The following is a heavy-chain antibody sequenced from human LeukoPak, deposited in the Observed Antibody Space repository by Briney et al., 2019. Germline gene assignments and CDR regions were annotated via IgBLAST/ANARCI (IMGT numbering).Heavy chain of an antibody. CDR3: ARALYYYDRWFDY. CDR2: ISYSGST. CDR1: GGSVSNGNYY. Sequence: SETLSLTCTVSGGSVSNGNYYWSWIRQPPGKGLEWIGYISYSGSTNYNPSLKSRVTISLDTSKNQFSLKLSSVTAADTAVYYCARALYYYDRWFDYWGQGTLVTVPS. J-gene: IGHJ4*02. V-gene: IGHV4-61*01. D-gene: IGHD3-22*01.